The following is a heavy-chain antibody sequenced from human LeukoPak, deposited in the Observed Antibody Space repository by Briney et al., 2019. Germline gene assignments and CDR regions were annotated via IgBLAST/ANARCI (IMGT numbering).Heavy chain of an antibody. D-gene: IGHD3-16*02. CDR3: ARAHMYYDYIWGSYRRYYFDY. CDR2: INHSGST. V-gene: IGHV4-34*01. Sequence: SETLSLTCAVYGGSFSGYYWSWIRQPPGKGLEWIGEINHSGSTNYNPSLKSRVTISVDTSKNQSSLKLSSVTAADTAVYYCARAHMYYDYIWGSYRRYYFDYWGQGTLVTVSS. CDR1: GGSFSGYY. J-gene: IGHJ4*02.